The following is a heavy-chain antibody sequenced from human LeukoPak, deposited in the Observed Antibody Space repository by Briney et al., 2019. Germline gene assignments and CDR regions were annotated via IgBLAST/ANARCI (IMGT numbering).Heavy chain of an antibody. D-gene: IGHD5-12*01. CDR3: ARDHGYAFDY. CDR1: GFTFSYYS. V-gene: IGHV3-48*02. J-gene: IGHJ4*02. CDR2: INSISGEI. Sequence: GGSLRLSCVASGFTFSYYSMNWVRQAPGKGLGWVSYINSISGEIWYADSVKGRFTISRDDAKNSLYLQMNSLRDEDTAVYYCARDHGYAFDYWGQGTLVTVSS.